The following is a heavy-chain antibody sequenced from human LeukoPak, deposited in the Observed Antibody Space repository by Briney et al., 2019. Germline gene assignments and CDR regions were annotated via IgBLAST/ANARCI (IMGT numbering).Heavy chain of an antibody. CDR1: GFTVSSNY. D-gene: IGHD2-15*01. J-gene: IGHJ4*02. CDR2: IYSGGST. V-gene: IGHV3-53*01. CDR3: TRDRRGGSSQD. Sequence: PAGGSLRLSCAASGFTVSSNYMSWVRQAPGKGLEWGSVIYSGGSTYYADSVKGRFTISRDNSKSTLYLQMNSLRAEDTAVYYCTRDRRGGSSQDWGQGTLVTVSS.